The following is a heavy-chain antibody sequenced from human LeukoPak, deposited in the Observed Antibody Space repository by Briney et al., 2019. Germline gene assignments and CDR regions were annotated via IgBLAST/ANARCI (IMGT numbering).Heavy chain of an antibody. Sequence: SETLSLTCSVSGYSISSGYSWGWIRQPPGKGLEWIGSFYSGGSTYYNSSLKSRVAISVDTSKNQFSLKLSSVTAADTAVYYCARTTEGGYTYGYFYYYYMDVWGKGTTVTISS. CDR1: GYSISSGYS. CDR2: FYSGGST. D-gene: IGHD5-18*01. CDR3: ARTTEGGYTYGYFYYYYMDV. V-gene: IGHV4-38-2*02. J-gene: IGHJ6*03.